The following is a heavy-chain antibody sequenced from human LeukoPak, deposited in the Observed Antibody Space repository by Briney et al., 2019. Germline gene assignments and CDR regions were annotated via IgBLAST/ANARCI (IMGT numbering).Heavy chain of an antibody. D-gene: IGHD3-22*01. Sequence: ASVKVSCKASGYTFTSYSMHWVRQAPGQGLEWMGIINPSGGSTSYAQKFQGRVTITADKSTSTAYMELSSLRSEDTAVYYCARRYDSSGYYDYWGQGTLVTASS. J-gene: IGHJ4*02. CDR3: ARRYDSSGYYDY. CDR2: INPSGGST. V-gene: IGHV1-46*01. CDR1: GYTFTSYS.